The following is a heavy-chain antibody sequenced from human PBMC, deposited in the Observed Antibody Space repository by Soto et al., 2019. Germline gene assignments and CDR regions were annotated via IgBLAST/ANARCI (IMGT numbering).Heavy chain of an antibody. CDR1: GGTFSSYV. CDR3: ASHRTQVAYFVLPPYYSNGLDV. Sequence: GASVKVSCKASGGTFSSYVISWVRQAPGQGLEWMGGIIPTFGTTKYAQDVQGRVTVTADKSTSTAYMELSSLRSEDTAVYYCASHRTQVAYFVLPPYYSNGLDVWGQGTTVTVSS. V-gene: IGHV1-69*06. CDR2: IIPTFGTT. J-gene: IGHJ6*02. D-gene: IGHD3-10*01.